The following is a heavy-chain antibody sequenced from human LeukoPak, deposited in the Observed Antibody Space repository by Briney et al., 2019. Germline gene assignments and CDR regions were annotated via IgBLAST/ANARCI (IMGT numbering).Heavy chain of an antibody. Sequence: SETLSLTCAVYGGSFSGYYWSWIRQPPGKGLEWIGEINHSGSTNYNPSLKSRVTISVDTSKNQFSLKLSSVTAADTAVYYCAREAMGVCDYWGQGTLVTVSS. CDR2: INHSGST. CDR1: GGSFSGYY. D-gene: IGHD1-26*01. J-gene: IGHJ4*02. V-gene: IGHV4-34*01. CDR3: AREAMGVCDY.